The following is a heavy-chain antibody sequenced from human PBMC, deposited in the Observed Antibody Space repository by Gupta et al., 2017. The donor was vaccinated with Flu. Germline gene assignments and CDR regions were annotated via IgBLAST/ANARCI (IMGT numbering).Heavy chain of an antibody. J-gene: IGHJ2*01. CDR3: ARDSGSYGNLWYFDL. V-gene: IGHV1-2*02. D-gene: IGHD1-26*01. Sequence: QVQLVQSGAEVKKPGASVKVSCKASGYTFTGYYMPWVRQAPGQGLEWMGWINPNSGGTNYAQKFQGRVTMTRDTSISTAYMELSRLRSDDTAVYYCARDSGSYGNLWYFDLWGRGTLVTVSS. CDR1: GYTFTGYY. CDR2: INPNSGGT.